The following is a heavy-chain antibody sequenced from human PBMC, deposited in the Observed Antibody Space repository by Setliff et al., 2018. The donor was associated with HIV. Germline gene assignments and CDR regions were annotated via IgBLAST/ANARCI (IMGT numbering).Heavy chain of an antibody. Sequence: ASVKVSCKASGYSFTDYYIHWVRQAPGQGLEWMGWINPSGGSTSYAQKFQGRVTMTRDTSTSTVYMELSSLRSEDTAVYYCARNPRIAGAGTDYYYYMDVWGKGTTVTVSS. J-gene: IGHJ6*03. CDR2: INPSGGST. CDR3: ARNPRIAGAGTDYYYYMDV. D-gene: IGHD6-19*01. V-gene: IGHV1-46*01. CDR1: GYSFTDYY.